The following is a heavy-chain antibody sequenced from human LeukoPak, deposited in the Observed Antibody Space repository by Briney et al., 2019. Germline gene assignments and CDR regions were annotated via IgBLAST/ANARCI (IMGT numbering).Heavy chain of an antibody. CDR3: ARSKRAIHYYYGMDV. J-gene: IGHJ6*02. V-gene: IGHV3-53*01. CDR2: IYSGGST. D-gene: IGHD3-3*01. Sequence: GGSLRLSCAASGFTVSSNYMSWVRQAPGKGLEWVSVIYSGGSTYYADSVKGRFTISRDNSKNTLYLQMNSLRAEDTAVYYCARSKRAIHYYYGMDVWGQGTTVTVSS. CDR1: GFTVSSNY.